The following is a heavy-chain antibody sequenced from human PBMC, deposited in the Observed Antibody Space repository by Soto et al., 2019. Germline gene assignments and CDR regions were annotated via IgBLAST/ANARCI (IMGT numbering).Heavy chain of an antibody. V-gene: IGHV3-64*01. Sequence: GGSLRLSCAAAGFTFSSYAMHWVRQAPGKGLEYVSAISSNGGSTYYANSVKVRFTISRDNSKNTLYLQMGSLRAEDMAVYYCASLGPSPGIWVVVPAAIYGAFDLWGQAPIVTVPS. CDR2: ISSNGGST. CDR3: ASLGPSPGIWVVVPAAIYGAFDL. J-gene: IGHJ3*01. D-gene: IGHD2-2*01. CDR1: GFTFSSYA.